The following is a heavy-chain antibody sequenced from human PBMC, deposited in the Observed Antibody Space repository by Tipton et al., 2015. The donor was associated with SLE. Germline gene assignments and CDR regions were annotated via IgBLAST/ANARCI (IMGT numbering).Heavy chain of an antibody. J-gene: IGHJ5*02. D-gene: IGHD3-3*01. Sequence: TLSLTCAVSGGSVSSSYWSWIRQPPGKGLEWLGRISAPGGTYYNPSLNSPVTMSLDTSKNQFSLKLSSVTAADTAVYYCAKDSGDYDFGQDPWGRGTLVTVSS. CDR3: AKDSGDYDFGQDP. CDR1: GGSVSSSY. V-gene: IGHV4-4*07. CDR2: ISAPGGT.